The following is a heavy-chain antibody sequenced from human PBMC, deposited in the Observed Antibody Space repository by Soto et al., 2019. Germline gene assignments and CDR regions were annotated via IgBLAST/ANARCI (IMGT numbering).Heavy chain of an antibody. J-gene: IGHJ4*02. D-gene: IGHD2-15*01. CDR1: GDSVSTNRCA. CDR3: ARGYCIDTICELGPVFDL. Sequence: SQTLLLTCAISGDSVSTNRCAWNWFRQSPSRCLVWLGRTYYRSKWSHEYAVSVQSRLTINPDTSKNQFSLQLNSVTPEDTAVYYCARGYCIDTICELGPVFDLLGQGTLVTVSS. V-gene: IGHV6-1*01. CDR2: TYYRSKWSH.